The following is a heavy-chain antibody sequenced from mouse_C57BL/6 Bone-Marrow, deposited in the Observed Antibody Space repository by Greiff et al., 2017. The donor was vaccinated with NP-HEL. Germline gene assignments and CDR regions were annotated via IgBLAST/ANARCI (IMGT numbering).Heavy chain of an antibody. CDR1: GYTFTSYW. CDR3: ARRGYYGSSWAY. J-gene: IGHJ3*01. V-gene: IGHV1-69*01. D-gene: IGHD1-1*01. CDR2: IDPSDSYT. Sequence: QVQLQQPGAELVMPGASVKLSCKASGYTFTSYWMHWVTQRPGQGLEWIGEIDPSDSYTNYNQKFQGKSTLTVDKSSSTAYMQLSSLTSEDSAVYYCARRGYYGSSWAYWGQGTLVTVSA.